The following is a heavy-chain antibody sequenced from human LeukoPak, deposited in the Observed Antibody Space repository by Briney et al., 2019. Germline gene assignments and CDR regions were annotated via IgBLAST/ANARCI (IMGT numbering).Heavy chain of an antibody. CDR1: GYTFTSYY. CDR2: INPSGGST. Sequence: GASVKVSCKASGYTFTSYYMHWVRQAPGQGLEWMGIINPSGGSTSYAQKFQGRVTLTEDTSTDTAYMELSSLSSADTAMYYCALNAYCSSNSCWGNYYYYYMDFWGKGTTVTVSS. CDR3: ALNAYCSSNSCWGNYYYYYMDF. V-gene: IGHV1-46*01. J-gene: IGHJ6*03. D-gene: IGHD2-2*01.